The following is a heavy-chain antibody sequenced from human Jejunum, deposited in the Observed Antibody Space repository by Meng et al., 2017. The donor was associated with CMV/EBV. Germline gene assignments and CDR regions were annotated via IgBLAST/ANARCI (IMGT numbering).Heavy chain of an antibody. D-gene: IGHD3-22*01. Sequence: VELVQSGAEVKMPGVSLKLVCETPGFTSTTYFMQWLRQAPGPGLQWMGLFNPNGDVTTYSPRFQGRITVTGDTYTSTLYMERRSPTSDDTAVYYCAREMPMTCYFDQWGQGTLVTVSS. CDR1: GFTSTTYF. CDR2: FNPNGDVT. J-gene: IGHJ4*03. V-gene: IGHV1-46*01. CDR3: AREMPMTCYFDQ.